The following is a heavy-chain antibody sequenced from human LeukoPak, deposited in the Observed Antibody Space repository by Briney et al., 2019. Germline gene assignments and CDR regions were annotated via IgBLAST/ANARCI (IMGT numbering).Heavy chain of an antibody. Sequence: SQTLSLTCTVSGGSISSGDYYWSWIRQPPGKGLEWIGYIYYSGSTYYNPSLKSRVTISVDTSKNQFSLKLSSVTAADTAVYYCARAARKSNPTFDLWGRGTLVTVSS. J-gene: IGHJ2*01. CDR2: IYYSGST. CDR1: GGSISSGDYY. D-gene: IGHD1-14*01. CDR3: ARAARKSNPTFDL. V-gene: IGHV4-30-4*01.